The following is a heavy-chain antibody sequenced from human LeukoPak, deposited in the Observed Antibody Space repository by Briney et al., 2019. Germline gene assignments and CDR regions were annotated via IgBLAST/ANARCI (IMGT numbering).Heavy chain of an antibody. CDR3: ARGKVVVPYGMDV. J-gene: IGHJ6*02. D-gene: IGHD2-15*01. CDR1: GGTFSSYA. Sequence: ASVKVSCKASGGTFSSYAISWVRQAPGQGLEWMGRIIPILGIANYAQKCQGRVTITADKSTSTAYMELRRLRSEDTAVYYCARGKVVVPYGMDVWGQGTTVTVSS. CDR2: IIPILGIA. V-gene: IGHV1-69*04.